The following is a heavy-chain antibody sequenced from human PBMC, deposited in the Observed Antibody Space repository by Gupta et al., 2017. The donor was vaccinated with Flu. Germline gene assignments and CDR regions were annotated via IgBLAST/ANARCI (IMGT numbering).Heavy chain of an antibody. D-gene: IGHD1-7*01. CDR2: IYHSGST. V-gene: IGHV4-4*02. Sequence: GPGLVKPSGTLSLTCAVSGGSISSSNWWSWVRQPPGKGLEWIGEIYHSGSTNYNPSLKSRVTISVDKSKNQFSLKLSSVTAADTAVYYCARAIVTENWNYFFFYFDYWGQGTLVTVSS. CDR3: ARAIVTENWNYFFFYFDY. CDR1: GGSISSSNW. J-gene: IGHJ4*02.